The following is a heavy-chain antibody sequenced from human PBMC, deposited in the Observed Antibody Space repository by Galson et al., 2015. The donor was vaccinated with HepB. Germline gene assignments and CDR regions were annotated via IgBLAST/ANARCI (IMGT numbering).Heavy chain of an antibody. CDR2: TYYRSKWYN. CDR1: GDSVSSHSAA. V-gene: IGHV6-1*01. J-gene: IGHJ5*02. CDR3: ARESGIAAAAGWFDP. D-gene: IGHD6-13*01. Sequence: CAISGDSVSSHSAAWNWIRQSPSRGLEWLGRTYYRSKWYNDYAVSVKSRITINPDTSKNQFSLQLNSVTPEDTAVYYCARESGIAAAAGWFDPWGQGTLVTVSS.